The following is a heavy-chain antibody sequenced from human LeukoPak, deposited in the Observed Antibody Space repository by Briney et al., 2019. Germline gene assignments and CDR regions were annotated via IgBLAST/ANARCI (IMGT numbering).Heavy chain of an antibody. D-gene: IGHD3-10*01. J-gene: IGHJ4*02. CDR2: ISGDGGST. V-gene: IGHV3-23*01. Sequence: GGSLRLSCAASGFTFSSYGMHWVRQAPGKGPEWVSAISGDGGSTNYVDSVKGRFTISRDNSKNTLYLQMSSLRVEDTAIYYCATDYNGSGKPMFDYWGQGTLVTVSS. CDR1: GFTFSSYG. CDR3: ATDYNGSGKPMFDY.